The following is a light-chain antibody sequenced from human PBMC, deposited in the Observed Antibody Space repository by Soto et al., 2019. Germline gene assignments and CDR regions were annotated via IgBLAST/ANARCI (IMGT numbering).Light chain of an antibody. V-gene: IGKV2-28*01. CDR3: MQALKTPYT. CDR2: LGS. Sequence: EIVMTQSPPSLTVTPGEPASISCRSSQRLLHSNGNSFLDWYLQKRGQSPQLLIYLGSNRASGVPDRVSGSGAGTDFTLKISRVEAEDVVVYYCMQALKTPYTFGGGTKLEIK. J-gene: IGKJ2*01. CDR1: QRLLHSNGNSF.